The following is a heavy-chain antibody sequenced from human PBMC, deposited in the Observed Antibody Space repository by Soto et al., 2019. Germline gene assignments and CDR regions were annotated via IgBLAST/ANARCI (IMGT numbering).Heavy chain of an antibody. D-gene: IGHD3-9*01. CDR1: GGSFSGYY. J-gene: IGHJ6*02. V-gene: IGHV4-34*01. CDR3: AKQRDYDILTGYDKWGMDV. Sequence: SETLSLTCAVYGGSFSGYYWSWIRQPPGKGLEWIGEINHSGSTNYNPSLKSRVTISVDTSKNQFSLKLSSVTAADTAVYYCAKQRDYDILTGYDKWGMDVWGQGTTVTVSS. CDR2: INHSGST.